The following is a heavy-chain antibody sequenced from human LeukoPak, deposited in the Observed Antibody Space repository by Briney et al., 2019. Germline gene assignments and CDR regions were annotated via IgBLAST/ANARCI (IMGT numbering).Heavy chain of an antibody. CDR2: IYYSGST. V-gene: IGHV4-61*01. CDR3: ARDRCSSTSCYGYFDY. J-gene: IGHJ4*02. CDR1: GGSVSSSSYY. Sequence: SETLSLTCTVSGGSVSSSSYYWSWIRQPPGKGLEWIGYIYYSGSTNYNPSLKSRVTISVDTSKNQFSLKLSSVTAADTAVYYCARDRCSSTSCYGYFDYWGQGTLVTVSS. D-gene: IGHD2-2*01.